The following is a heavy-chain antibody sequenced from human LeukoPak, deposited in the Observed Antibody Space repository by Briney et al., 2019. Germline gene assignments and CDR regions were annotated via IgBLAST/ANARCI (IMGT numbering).Heavy chain of an antibody. CDR3: ASRGYCSSTSCYHWFGP. V-gene: IGHV4-4*07. CDR2: IYTSGST. CDR1: GGSVTRYY. Sequence: SETLSLTCTVSGGSVTRYYWNWIRQPAGKGLEWIGRIYTSGSTNYNPSLKSRVTISVDTSKNQFSLKLSSVTAADTAVYYCASRGYCSSTSCYHWFGPWGQGALVTVSS. J-gene: IGHJ5*02. D-gene: IGHD2-2*01.